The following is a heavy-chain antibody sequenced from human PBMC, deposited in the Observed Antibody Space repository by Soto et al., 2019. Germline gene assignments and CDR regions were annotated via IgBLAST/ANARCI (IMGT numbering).Heavy chain of an antibody. Sequence: GPVKGSCQASGYTFTSYAMHWGRPAPGQRVGWMGWINAGNGNTKYSQKFQGRVTITRDTSASTAYMELSSLRSEDTAVYYCARVPPDYYYNSGYYPYYFDYWGQGTLVTVSS. CDR1: GYTFTSYA. CDR2: INAGNGNT. J-gene: IGHJ4*02. CDR3: ARVPPDYYYNSGYYPYYFDY. V-gene: IGHV1-3*01. D-gene: IGHD3-22*01.